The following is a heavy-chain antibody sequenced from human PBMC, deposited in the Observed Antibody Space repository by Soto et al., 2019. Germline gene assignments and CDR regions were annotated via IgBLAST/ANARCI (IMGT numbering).Heavy chain of an antibody. CDR3: ARDPYYYDSHYYYGMDV. CDR1: GFSFNRHW. D-gene: IGHD3-22*01. J-gene: IGHJ6*02. Sequence: GGSLRLSCAASGFSFNRHWMSWVRQAPGKXLQWVASIKRDGSEKYYVDSVKGRFTISRDNVKNSLSLQMNSLRAEDTAVYYCARDPYYYDSHYYYGMDVWGQGTTVTVSS. CDR2: IKRDGSEK. V-gene: IGHV3-7*01.